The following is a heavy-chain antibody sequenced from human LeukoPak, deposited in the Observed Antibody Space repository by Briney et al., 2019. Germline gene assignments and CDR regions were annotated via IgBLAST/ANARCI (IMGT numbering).Heavy chain of an antibody. D-gene: IGHD3-3*01. J-gene: IGHJ4*02. CDR1: GFTFSDYY. CDR3: AKGRKSSGYPL. Sequence: GGSLRLSCAASGFTFSDYYMSWVRQAPGKGLEWVSAISGSGGSTYYADSVKGRFTISRDNSKNTLYLQMNSLRAEDTAVYYCAKGRKSSGYPLWSQGTLVTVSS. CDR2: ISGSGGST. V-gene: IGHV3-23*01.